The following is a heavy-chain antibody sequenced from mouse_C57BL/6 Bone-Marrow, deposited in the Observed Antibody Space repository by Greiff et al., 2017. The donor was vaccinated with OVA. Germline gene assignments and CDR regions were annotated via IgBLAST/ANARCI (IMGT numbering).Heavy chain of an antibody. CDR3: ARGGSSGYGHYYAMDY. Sequence: QVQLQQPGAELVKPGASVKLSCKASGYTFTSYWMHWVKQRPGRGLEWIGRIDPNSGGTKYNEKFKSKATLTVDKPSSTAYMQLSSLTSEDSAVYHCARGGSSGYGHYYAMDYWGQGTSVTVSS. V-gene: IGHV1-72*01. CDR2: IDPNSGGT. CDR1: GYTFTSYW. J-gene: IGHJ4*01. D-gene: IGHD3-2*02.